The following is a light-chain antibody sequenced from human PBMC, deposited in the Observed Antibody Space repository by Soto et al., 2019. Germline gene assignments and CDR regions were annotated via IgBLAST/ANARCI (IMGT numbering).Light chain of an antibody. J-gene: IGKJ1*01. Sequence: DIQMTQSPSTLSASVGDRVTITCRASQTISSWLAWYQQKPGKAPKLLIYDVSSLEGGVPSRFSGSGSGTEITLTISSLQPDDFATYYCHQYNTFWTFGQGTKVEIK. CDR2: DVS. CDR3: HQYNTFWT. CDR1: QTISSW. V-gene: IGKV1-5*01.